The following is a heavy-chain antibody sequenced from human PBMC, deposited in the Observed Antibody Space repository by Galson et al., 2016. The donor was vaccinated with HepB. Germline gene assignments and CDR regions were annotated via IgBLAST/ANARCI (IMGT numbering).Heavy chain of an antibody. V-gene: IGHV3-7*01. CDR1: GFSFSHYW. D-gene: IGHD6-6*01. J-gene: IGHJ6*02. CDR2: ISDDGNEK. Sequence: SLRLSCAASGFSFSHYWMSWVRQAPGKGLEYVATISDDGNEKYYVDSVRGRFTISRDDAKNSVFLQMNSLRPEDTAVYFCARDRGTTSSITHYGIDVWGPGTAVAVSS. CDR3: ARDRGTTSSITHYGIDV.